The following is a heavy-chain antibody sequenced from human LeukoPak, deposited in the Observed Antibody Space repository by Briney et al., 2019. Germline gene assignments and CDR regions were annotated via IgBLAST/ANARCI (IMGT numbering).Heavy chain of an antibody. CDR1: NGSISSGGYY. CDR2: ISHSGNT. CDR3: ARETLLWFGELLTRGWFDP. J-gene: IGHJ5*02. Sequence: RPSQTLSLTCTVSNGSISSGGYYWSWIRQPPGKGLEWIGYISHSGNTYYNPSLKSRATMSVDRSKNQFSLKLSSVTAADTAVYYCARETLLWFGELLTRGWFDPWGQGTLVTVSS. V-gene: IGHV4-30-2*01. D-gene: IGHD3-10*01.